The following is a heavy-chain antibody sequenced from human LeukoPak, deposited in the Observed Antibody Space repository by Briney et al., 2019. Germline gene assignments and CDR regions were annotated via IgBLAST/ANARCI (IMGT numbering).Heavy chain of an antibody. J-gene: IGHJ4*02. D-gene: IGHD5-24*01. Sequence: GGSLRLSCAASGFTFSDYGMNWVRQAPGKGLEWISYIGIDSGNTNYADSVKGRFTISGDKAKNSLYLQMNSLRVEDTAVYYCARDYKYAFDNWGQGTQVTVSS. CDR1: GFTFSDYG. V-gene: IGHV3-48*01. CDR3: ARDYKYAFDN. CDR2: IGIDSGNT.